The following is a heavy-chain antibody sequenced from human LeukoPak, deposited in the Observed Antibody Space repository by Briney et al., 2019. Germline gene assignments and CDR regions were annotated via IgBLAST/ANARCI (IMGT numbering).Heavy chain of an antibody. CDR1: GYSFTSYW. D-gene: IGHD3-22*01. J-gene: IGHJ4*02. Sequence: GESLKISCKGSGYSFTSYWIGWVRQMPGKGLEWMGIIYPGDSDTRYSPSFQGQVTISADKSISTAYLQWSSLKASDTAMYYCAGPNPAYYYDSSGYSLWGQGTLVTVSS. CDR2: IYPGDSDT. V-gene: IGHV5-51*01. CDR3: AGPNPAYYYDSSGYSL.